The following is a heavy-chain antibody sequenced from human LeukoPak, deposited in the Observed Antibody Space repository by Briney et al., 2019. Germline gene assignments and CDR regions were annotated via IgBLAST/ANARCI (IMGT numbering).Heavy chain of an antibody. D-gene: IGHD6-13*01. V-gene: IGHV3-33*01. Sequence: PGGSLRLSCAASGFTFSSYGMHWVRQAPGKGLEWVAVIWYDGSNKYYADSVKGRFTISRDNSKNTLYLQMNSLRAEDTAVYYCARGAPELGYFDYWGQGTLVTVSS. CDR1: GFTFSSYG. J-gene: IGHJ4*02. CDR3: ARGAPELGYFDY. CDR2: IWYDGSNK.